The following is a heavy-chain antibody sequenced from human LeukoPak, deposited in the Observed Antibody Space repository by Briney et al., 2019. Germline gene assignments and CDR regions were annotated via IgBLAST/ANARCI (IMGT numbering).Heavy chain of an antibody. CDR1: GGSISSGDYY. CDR2: IYYSGST. D-gene: IGHD5-18*01. CDR3: ARDARIDSYGYGVDDY. J-gene: IGHJ4*02. V-gene: IGHV4-30-4*01. Sequence: SETLSLTCTVSGGSISSGDYYWSWIRQPPGKGLEWIGYIYYSGSTYYNPSLKSRVTISVDTSKNQFSLKLSSVTAAGTAVYYCARDARIDSYGYGVDDYWGQGTLVTVSS.